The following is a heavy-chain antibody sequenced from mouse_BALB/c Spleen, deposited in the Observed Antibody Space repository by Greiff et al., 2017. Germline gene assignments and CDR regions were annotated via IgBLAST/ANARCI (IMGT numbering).Heavy chain of an antibody. CDR2: ISYSGST. Sequence: EVKLMESGPGLVKPSQSLSLTCTVTGYSITSDYAWNWIRQFPGNKLEWMGYISYSGSTSYNPSLKSRISITRDTSKNQFFLQLNSVTTEDTATYYCARCGTTVEADYWGQGTTLTVSS. J-gene: IGHJ2*01. CDR1: GYSITSDYA. V-gene: IGHV3-2*02. D-gene: IGHD1-1*01. CDR3: ARCGTTVEADY.